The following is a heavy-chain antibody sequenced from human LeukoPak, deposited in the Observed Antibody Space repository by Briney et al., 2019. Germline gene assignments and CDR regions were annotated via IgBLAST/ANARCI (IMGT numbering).Heavy chain of an antibody. CDR2: TSDRGDYT. Sequence: GGSLRLSCAASGFTFSSYSMSWVRQAPGKGLEWVSGTSDRGDYTYYADSVKGRFTISRDTSKNTLYLQMNSLRAEDTALYFCAKKAQYDGHYPLDYWGQGTLVTVSA. CDR1: GFTFSSYS. V-gene: IGHV3-23*01. J-gene: IGHJ4*02. CDR3: AKKAQYDGHYPLDY. D-gene: IGHD4/OR15-4a*01.